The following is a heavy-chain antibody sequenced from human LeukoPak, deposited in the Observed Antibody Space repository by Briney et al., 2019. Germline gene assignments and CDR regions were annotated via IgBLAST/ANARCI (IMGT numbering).Heavy chain of an antibody. D-gene: IGHD3-22*01. Sequence: SETLSLTCTVSGGSISSYYWSWIRQPPGKGLEWIGYIYYSGSTYYNPSLKSRVTFSVDTSKNQFSLKLSSVTAADTAVYYCARQGIVREHWPGYWGQGTLVTVSS. CDR3: ARQGIVREHWPGY. V-gene: IGHV4-59*08. CDR1: GGSISSYY. J-gene: IGHJ4*02. CDR2: IYYSGST.